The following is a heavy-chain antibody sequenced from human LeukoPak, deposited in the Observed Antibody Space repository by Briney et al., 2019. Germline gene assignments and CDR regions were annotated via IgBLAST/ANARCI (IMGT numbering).Heavy chain of an antibody. D-gene: IGHD2-21*02. V-gene: IGHV1-3*01. CDR1: GYTFTSYA. CDR2: INAGNGNT. Sequence: ASVKVSCKASGYTFTSYAMHWVRQAPGQRLEWMGWINAGNGNTKYSQKFQGRVTITRDTSASTAYMELSSLRSEDTAVYYCATLPTRGYYYYGMDVWGQGTTVTVSS. CDR3: ATLPTRGYYYYGMDV. J-gene: IGHJ6*02.